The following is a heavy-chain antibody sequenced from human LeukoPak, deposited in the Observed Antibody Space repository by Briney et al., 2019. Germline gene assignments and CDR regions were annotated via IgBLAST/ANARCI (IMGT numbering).Heavy chain of an antibody. CDR2: INHSGST. CDR3: AGSKLGPNRPYYYYMDV. Sequence: SETLSLTCAVYGGSFSGYYWSWIRQPPGKGLEWIGEINHSGSTNYNPSLKSRVTISVDTSKNQFSLKLSSVTAADTAVYYCAGSKLGPNRPYYYYMDVWGKGTTVTVSS. D-gene: IGHD7-27*01. CDR1: GGSFSGYY. V-gene: IGHV4-34*01. J-gene: IGHJ6*03.